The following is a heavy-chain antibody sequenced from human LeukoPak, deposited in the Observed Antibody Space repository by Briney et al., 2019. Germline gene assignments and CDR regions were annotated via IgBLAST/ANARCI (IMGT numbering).Heavy chain of an antibody. CDR3: AKGYYFDILSGYSSLDS. V-gene: IGHV3-30*04. CDR1: GFTFSSYA. Sequence: PGGSLRLSCAASGFTFSSYAMHWVRQAPGKGLEWVAVISYDGSNKYYADSVKGRFTISRDDTKNTLYLQMNSLRAEDTAAYYCAKGYYFDILSGYSSLDSWGQGTLVTVSS. J-gene: IGHJ4*02. D-gene: IGHD3-9*01. CDR2: ISYDGSNK.